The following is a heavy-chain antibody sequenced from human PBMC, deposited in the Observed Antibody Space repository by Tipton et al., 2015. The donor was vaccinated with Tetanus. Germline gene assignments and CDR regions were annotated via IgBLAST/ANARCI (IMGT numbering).Heavy chain of an antibody. D-gene: IGHD2-2*01. V-gene: IGHV4-59*01. CDR3: ARRSYCSSSRCFDAFDL. J-gene: IGHJ3*01. CDR1: RGSRSANY. Sequence: TLSLTCAVSRGSRSANYWSWTRQPPGKGLEWIAYIFHSGSTNYSPSLKSRVAISMDTSKNQISLKLSSVTAADTAVYYCARRSYCSSSRCFDAFDLWGQGTMVTVSS. CDR2: IFHSGST.